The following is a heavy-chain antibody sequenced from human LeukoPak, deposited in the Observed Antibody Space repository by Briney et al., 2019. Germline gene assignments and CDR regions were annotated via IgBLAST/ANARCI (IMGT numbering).Heavy chain of an antibody. D-gene: IGHD6-6*01. Sequence: GGSLKLSCAASGFTFSGSAMHWVRQASGKGLEWVGRIRSKANSYATAYAASVKGRFTISRDDSKNTAYLQMNSLKTEDTAVSYCTTHEYSSSPDRDYWGQGTLATVSS. CDR2: IRSKANSYAT. J-gene: IGHJ4*02. CDR1: GFTFSGSA. CDR3: TTHEYSSSPDRDY. V-gene: IGHV3-73*01.